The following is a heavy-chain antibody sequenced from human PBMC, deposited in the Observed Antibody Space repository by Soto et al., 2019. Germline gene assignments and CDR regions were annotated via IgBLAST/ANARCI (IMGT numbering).Heavy chain of an antibody. CDR2: TSNSAPT. CDR3: ARLFRDVYNAVEY. D-gene: IGHD3-3*01. Sequence: SETLSLTWTVSGGSISSYRWSWIRQSPGKGLEWIGYTSNSAPTIYNPSLKSRVTISADTSKNQFSLRLSSVTAADTAVYFCARLFRDVYNAVEYWGQGALVT. V-gene: IGHV4-59*08. CDR1: GGSISSYR. J-gene: IGHJ4*02.